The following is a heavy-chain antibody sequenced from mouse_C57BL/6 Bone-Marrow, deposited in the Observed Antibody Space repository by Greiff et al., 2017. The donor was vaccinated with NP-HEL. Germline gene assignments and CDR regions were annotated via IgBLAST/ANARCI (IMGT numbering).Heavy chain of an antibody. CDR2: ISYDGSN. V-gene: IGHV3-6*01. J-gene: IGHJ3*01. CDR1: GYSITSGYY. CDR3: AREDPRGAY. Sequence: EVQLQQSGPGLVKPSQSLSLTCSVTGYSITSGYYWNWIRQFPGNKLEWMGYISYDGSNNYNPSLKNRISITRDTSKNQFFLKLNSVTTEDTATYYCAREDPRGAYWGQGTLVTVSA.